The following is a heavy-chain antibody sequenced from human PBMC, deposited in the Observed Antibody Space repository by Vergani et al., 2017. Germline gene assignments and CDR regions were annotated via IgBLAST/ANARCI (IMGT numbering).Heavy chain of an antibody. CDR1: GGSISSYY. Sequence: QVQLQESGPGLVKPSETLSLTCTVSGGSISSYYWSWIRQPPGKGLEWIGYIYYSGSTNYNPSLKSRVTISVDTSKNQFSLKLSSVTAADTAVYYCARVESCSGGSCYPAVTSDWGQGTLVTVSS. V-gene: IGHV4-59*01. J-gene: IGHJ4*02. CDR3: ARVESCSGGSCYPAVTSD. CDR2: IYYSGST. D-gene: IGHD2-15*01.